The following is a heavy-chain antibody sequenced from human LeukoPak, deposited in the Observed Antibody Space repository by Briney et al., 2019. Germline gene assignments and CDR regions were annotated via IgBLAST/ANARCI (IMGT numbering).Heavy chain of an antibody. CDR1: GGSISSNSYY. CDR2: IYYSGST. CDR3: ARDGHYGGIFDY. V-gene: IGHV4-39*07. Sequence: PSETLSLTCAVSGGSISSNSYYWGWIRQPPGKGLERIGSIYYSGSTYYNPSLKSRVTISVDTSKNQFSLKLSSVTAADTAVYYCARDGHYGGIFDYWGQGTLVTVSS. D-gene: IGHD4-23*01. J-gene: IGHJ4*02.